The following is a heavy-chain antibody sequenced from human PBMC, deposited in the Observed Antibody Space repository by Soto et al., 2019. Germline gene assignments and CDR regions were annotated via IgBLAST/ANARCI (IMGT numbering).Heavy chain of an antibody. CDR3: ARGKSALIGKLGGMDV. CDR1: GFTFSSYS. V-gene: IGHV3-21*01. Sequence: GGSLRLSCAASGFTFSSYSMNWVRQAPGKGLEWVSSIISSSSYIYYADSVKGRFTISRDNAKNSLYLQMNSLRAEDTAVYYCARGKSALIGKLGGMDVWGQGTTVTVSS. J-gene: IGHJ6*02. CDR2: IISSSSYI. D-gene: IGHD3-16*01.